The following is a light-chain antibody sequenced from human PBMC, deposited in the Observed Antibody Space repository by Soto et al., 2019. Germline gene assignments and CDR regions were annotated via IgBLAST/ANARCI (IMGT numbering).Light chain of an antibody. CDR2: SAS. CDR3: LQLNRYPLT. CDR1: QPISNY. V-gene: IGKV1-9*01. Sequence: DIQLTQSPSFLSASVGDRVTITCRASQPISNYLAWYQQKPGKAPEFLSYSASTLQSGVPSRFSGSGSWTEFSLTIRALQPEDFETYYCLQLNRYPLTFGGGTKVDIK. J-gene: IGKJ4*01.